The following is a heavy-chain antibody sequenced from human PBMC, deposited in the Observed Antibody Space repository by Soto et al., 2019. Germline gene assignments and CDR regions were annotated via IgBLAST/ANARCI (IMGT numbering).Heavy chain of an antibody. V-gene: IGHV1-8*01. J-gene: IGHJ4*02. CDR3: ARGGPAAGFDY. CDR2: MNANSGSA. Sequence: QVQLVQSGAEEKKTGASVKVSCKASGYTFTSYDINWVRQATGQGLEWMGWMNANSGSAGYAQNFQGRVTLTRDTSMSTAYMELSGLRSEETAMYYGARGGPAAGFDYWGQGTLVTVSS. CDR1: GYTFTSYD. D-gene: IGHD6-13*01.